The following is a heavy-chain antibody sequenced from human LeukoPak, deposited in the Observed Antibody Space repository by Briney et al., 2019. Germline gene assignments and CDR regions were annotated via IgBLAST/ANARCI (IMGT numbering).Heavy chain of an antibody. J-gene: IGHJ4*02. V-gene: IGHV3-9*01. CDR2: TSWNSGSI. CDR1: GFTFDDYA. D-gene: IGHD3-22*01. Sequence: GGSLRLSCAASGFTFDDYAMHWVRQAPGKGLEWVSGTSWNSGSIGYADSVKGRFTISRDNAKNSLYLQMNSLRAEDTALYYCVKDYDSSGYYPDYWGQGTLVTVSS. CDR3: VKDYDSSGYYPDY.